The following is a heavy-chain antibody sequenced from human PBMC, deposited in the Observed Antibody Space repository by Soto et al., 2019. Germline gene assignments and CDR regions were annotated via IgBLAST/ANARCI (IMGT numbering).Heavy chain of an antibody. CDR2: ISWDGGST. CDR3: AKDIRNWGYSGAFDI. D-gene: IGHD7-27*01. J-gene: IGHJ3*02. V-gene: IGHV3-43*01. CDR1: GFTFDDYT. Sequence: GVSLRLSCAASGFTFDDYTMHWVRQAPGKGLEWVSLISWDGGSTYYADSVKGRFTISRDNSKNSLYLQMNSLRTEDTALYYCAKDIRNWGYSGAFDIWGQGTMVTVSS.